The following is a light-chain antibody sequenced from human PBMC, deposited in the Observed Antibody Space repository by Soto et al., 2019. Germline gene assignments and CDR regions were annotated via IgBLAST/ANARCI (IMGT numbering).Light chain of an antibody. J-gene: IGKJ5*01. CDR3: QHYVTSSIT. CDR2: GAS. Sequence: EVVLTQSPGTLSLSPGERVTILCLASQSVSSTSLAWYQQKPGQTPRLLIYGASSRATGTPDRISGGGSGTNFTITISRLKPEDFAVYYCQHYVTSSITFGQGTRLEIK. V-gene: IGKV3-20*01. CDR1: QSVSSTS.